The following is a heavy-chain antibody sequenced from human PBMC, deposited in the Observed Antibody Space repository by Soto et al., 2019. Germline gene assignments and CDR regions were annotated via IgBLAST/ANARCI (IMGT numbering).Heavy chain of an antibody. V-gene: IGHV1-2*02. D-gene: IGHD2-21*01. Sequence: SVKVSCKASGYTFTGYYMHWVRQAPGQGLEWMGWINPNSGGTNYAQKFQGRVTMPRDTSISTASMELSRLRSDDTAVYYCARTIAVVTHNWFDPWGQGTLVTVSS. CDR2: INPNSGGT. CDR3: ARTIAVVTHNWFDP. CDR1: GYTFTGYY. J-gene: IGHJ5*02.